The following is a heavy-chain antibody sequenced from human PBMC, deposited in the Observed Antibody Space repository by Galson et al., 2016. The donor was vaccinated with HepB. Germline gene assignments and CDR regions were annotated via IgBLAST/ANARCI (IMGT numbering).Heavy chain of an antibody. V-gene: IGHV3-11*06. CDR2: ISSSSSYT. J-gene: IGHJ1*01. Sequence: SLRLSCAASGFSFSDYYMSWIRQAPGKGLEWVSYISSSSSYTVYADSVKGRFTISRDNAKNSLYLQMNSLRAEDTAVYYCAREDGIAVAGTGYFQDWGQGTLVTVSS. CDR3: AREDGIAVAGTGYFQD. D-gene: IGHD6-19*01. CDR1: GFSFSDYY.